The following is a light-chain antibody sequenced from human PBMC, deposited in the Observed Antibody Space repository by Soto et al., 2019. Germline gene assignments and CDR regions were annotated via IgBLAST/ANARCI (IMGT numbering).Light chain of an antibody. CDR2: GAS. CDR3: QHYNNWPPWT. Sequence: ELVLTQSPATLSVSPGERDTLSCRASQSVSSNLAWYQPKPGQAPRLLIYGASTRATGIPARFIGSGSGTEFTLTISSLQSEDFAVYYCQHYNNWPPWTFGQGTKVDIK. J-gene: IGKJ1*01. V-gene: IGKV3-15*01. CDR1: QSVSSN.